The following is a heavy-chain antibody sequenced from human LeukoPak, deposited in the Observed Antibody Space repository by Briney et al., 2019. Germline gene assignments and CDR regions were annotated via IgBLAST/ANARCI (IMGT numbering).Heavy chain of an antibody. CDR2: ISNNGGST. D-gene: IGHD6-6*01. Sequence: GGSHRLSCAASGFTFSRYSMHWVSQAPGKGLGYESAISNNGGSTYYAKSVKGRFTISRDNSKNTLYLQMGSLRAEDMAVYYCARTSIAAREADYWGQGTLVTVSS. CDR1: GFTFSRYS. CDR3: ARTSIAAREADY. V-gene: IGHV3-64*01. J-gene: IGHJ4*02.